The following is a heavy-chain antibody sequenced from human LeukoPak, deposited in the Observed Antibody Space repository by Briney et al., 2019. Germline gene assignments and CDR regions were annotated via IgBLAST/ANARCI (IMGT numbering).Heavy chain of an antibody. CDR2: IYYSGST. D-gene: IGHD4-17*01. CDR3: ARHGNDYGDPIGLFFDY. Sequence: SETLSLTCTVSGGSISSYYWGRIRQPPGKGLEWIGSIYYSGSTYYNPSLKSRVTISVDTSKNQFSLKLSSVTAADTAVFYCARHGNDYGDPIGLFFDYWGQGTLVTVSS. CDR1: GGSISSYY. V-gene: IGHV4-39*01. J-gene: IGHJ4*02.